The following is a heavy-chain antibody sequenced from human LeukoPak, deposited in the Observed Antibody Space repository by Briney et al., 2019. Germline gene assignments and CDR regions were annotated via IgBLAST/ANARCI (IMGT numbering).Heavy chain of an antibody. J-gene: IGHJ6*03. CDR2: IRYDGSNK. CDR1: GFTFSSYG. Sequence: GGSLRLSCAASGFTFSSYGMHWVRQAPGKGLERVAFIRYDGSNKYYADSVKGRFTISRDNSKNTLYLQMNSLRAEDTAVYYCAKDYDFWSGHGDYMDVWGKGTTVTVSS. V-gene: IGHV3-30*02. D-gene: IGHD3-3*01. CDR3: AKDYDFWSGHGDYMDV.